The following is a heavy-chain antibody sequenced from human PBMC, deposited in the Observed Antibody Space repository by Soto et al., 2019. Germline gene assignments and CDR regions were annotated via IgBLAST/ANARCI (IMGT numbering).Heavy chain of an antibody. CDR2: IYYSGST. CDR1: GGPISSGDYY. Sequence: PSETLSLTCTVSGGPISSGDYYWSWIRQPPGKGLERIGDIYYSGSTYYNPSLKSRVTISVDTSKNQFSLKLSSVTAADTAVYYCARGVGDSGYYYENWFDPWGQGTLVTVSS. J-gene: IGHJ5*02. CDR3: ARGVGDSGYYYENWFDP. V-gene: IGHV4-30-4*02. D-gene: IGHD3-22*01.